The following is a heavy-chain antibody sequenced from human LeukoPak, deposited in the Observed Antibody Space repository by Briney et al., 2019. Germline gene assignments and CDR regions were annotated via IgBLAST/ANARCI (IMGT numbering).Heavy chain of an antibody. Sequence: SATLSLTCAVYGGSFSGYYWSWLRQPPGKGLEWIGEINHSGSTNYNPSLKSRVTISVDTSKNQFSLKLSSVTAADTAVYYCARQGAHWYFDLWGRGTLVTVSS. CDR3: ARQGAHWYFDL. D-gene: IGHD3-16*01. CDR1: GGSFSGYY. J-gene: IGHJ2*01. V-gene: IGHV4-34*01. CDR2: INHSGST.